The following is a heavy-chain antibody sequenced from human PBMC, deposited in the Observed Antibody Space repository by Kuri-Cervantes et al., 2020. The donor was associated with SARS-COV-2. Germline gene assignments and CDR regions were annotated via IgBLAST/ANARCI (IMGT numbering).Heavy chain of an antibody. CDR2: LNPNGGTT. CDR1: GYTFTDYY. D-gene: IGHD5-18*01. J-gene: IGHJ5*02. V-gene: IGHV1-46*01. CDR3: ATGPPVDTATWFDP. Sequence: ASVKVSCKASGYTFTDYYIHWVRQAPGQGLEWMGMLNPNGGTTIYAQKFQGRVTMTRDTSTNTVYMELSSLRSEDTAVYYCATGPPVDTATWFDPWGQGTLVTVSS.